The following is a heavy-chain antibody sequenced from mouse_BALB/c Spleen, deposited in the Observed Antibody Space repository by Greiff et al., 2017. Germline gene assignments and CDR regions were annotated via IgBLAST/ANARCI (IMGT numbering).Heavy chain of an antibody. Sequence: VQLKESGAELVRPGALVKLSCKASGFNIKDYYMHWVKQRPEQGLEWIGWIDPENGNTKYDPKFQGKATITADTSSNTAYLQLSSLTSEDTAVYYCARREGFAYWGQGTLVTVSA. V-gene: IGHV14-1*02. CDR3: ARREGFAY. CDR1: GFNIKDYY. J-gene: IGHJ3*01. CDR2: IDPENGNT.